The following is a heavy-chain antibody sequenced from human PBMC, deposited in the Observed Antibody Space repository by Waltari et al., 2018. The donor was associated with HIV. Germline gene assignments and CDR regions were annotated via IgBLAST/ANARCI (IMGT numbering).Heavy chain of an antibody. CDR3: ARARYCSSISCSYFDD. J-gene: IGHJ4*02. Sequence: EVQLVESGGGLVQSGGSLRLSCAVSGLSFSGYWMSWVRQAPGKGMGWLANIKEDGNEKYYVDSVKGRFTISRNNAKNSLYLQMNSLRAEDTAMYYCARARYCSSISCSYFDDWGQGTLVTVSS. D-gene: IGHD2-2*01. CDR2: IKEDGNEK. V-gene: IGHV3-7*01. CDR1: GLSFSGYW.